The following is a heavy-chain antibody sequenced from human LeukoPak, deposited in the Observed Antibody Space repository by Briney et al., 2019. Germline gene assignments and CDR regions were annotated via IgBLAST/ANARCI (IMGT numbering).Heavy chain of an antibody. CDR2: ISAYNGNT. V-gene: IGHV1-18*01. J-gene: IGHJ4*02. CDR3: AREKGYYYDSSGYPLFDY. CDR1: GYTFTSYG. D-gene: IGHD3-22*01. Sequence: ASVKVSCKASGYTFTSYGISWVRQAPGQGLEWMGWISAYNGNTNYAQKLQGRVTMTTDTSTSTAYMELRSLRSDDTAVYYCAREKGYYYDSSGYPLFDYWGQGTLVTVSS.